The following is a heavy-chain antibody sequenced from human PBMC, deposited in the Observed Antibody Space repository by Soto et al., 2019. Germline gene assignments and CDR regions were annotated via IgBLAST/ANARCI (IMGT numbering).Heavy chain of an antibody. Sequence: PGESLKSSGNGSGYIFTSYWIGWVRQMPGKGLEWMGIIYPGDSDTRYSPSFQGQVTISADKSISTAYLQWSSLKASDTAVYYCARRRDTCSSISCYLGGMDVWGQGTTGTVSS. D-gene: IGHD2-2*01. V-gene: IGHV5-51*01. CDR2: IYPGDSDT. J-gene: IGHJ6*02. CDR3: ARRRDTCSSISCYLGGMDV. CDR1: GYIFTSYW.